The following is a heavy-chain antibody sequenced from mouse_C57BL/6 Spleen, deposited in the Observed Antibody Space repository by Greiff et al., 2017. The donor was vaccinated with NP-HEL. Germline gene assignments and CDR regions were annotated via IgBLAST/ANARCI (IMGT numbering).Heavy chain of an antibody. CDR3: ARELLRHGLLFDY. J-gene: IGHJ2*01. CDR2: INPNYGTT. D-gene: IGHD1-2*01. Sequence: VQLQQSGPALVKPGASVQISCTASGYSFTDYNLNWVHQSNGTSLEWIGVINPNYGTTSYNQKFKGKATLTVDQSSSTAYMQLNSLTSEDSAVYYCARELLRHGLLFDYWGQGTTLRV. CDR1: GYSFTDYN. V-gene: IGHV1-39*01.